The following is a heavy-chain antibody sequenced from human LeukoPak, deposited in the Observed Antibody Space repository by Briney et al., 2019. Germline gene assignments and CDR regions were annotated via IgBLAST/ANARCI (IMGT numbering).Heavy chain of an antibody. CDR2: IYSGGST. J-gene: IGHJ4*02. V-gene: IGHV3-66*01. D-gene: IGHD3-22*01. Sequence: PGGSLRLSCAASGFTVSSNYMSWVRQAPGKGLEWVSVIYSGGSTYYADSVKGRFTISRDNSKNTLYLQMNSLRAEDTAVYYCARDSYYYDSSGSTAPLAHWGQGTLVTVSS. CDR1: GFTVSSNY. CDR3: ARDSYYYDSSGSTAPLAH.